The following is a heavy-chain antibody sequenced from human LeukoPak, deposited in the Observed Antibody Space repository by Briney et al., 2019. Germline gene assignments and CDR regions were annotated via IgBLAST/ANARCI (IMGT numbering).Heavy chain of an antibody. D-gene: IGHD2-2*01. Sequence: AASVTVSCKASGYTFTDYFMHWVRQAPGQGLEWMGWINPNSGGTNYAQKFQGRVTMTRDTSISTAYMELSSLRSDDTAVYYCARVEGYCSSPSCRKDFDYWGQGTLVTVSS. CDR1: GYTFTDYF. CDR2: INPNSGGT. CDR3: ARVEGYCSSPSCRKDFDY. J-gene: IGHJ4*02. V-gene: IGHV1-2*02.